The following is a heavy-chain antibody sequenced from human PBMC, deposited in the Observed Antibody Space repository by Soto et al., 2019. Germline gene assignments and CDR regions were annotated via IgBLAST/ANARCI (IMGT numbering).Heavy chain of an antibody. CDR3: ARSAGGSYPQYDY. J-gene: IGHJ4*02. D-gene: IGHD1-26*01. CDR2: ISYDGRDK. V-gene: IGHV3-30*04. CDR1: GFTFSSYA. Sequence: QVQLVECGGGVVQPARSLRLSCAASGFTFSSYAMHWVRQASGTRLEWVAVISYDGRDKYYPDSVKGRFTISRDNSKNALYLQMNSLRAEDTAVYYCARSAGGSYPQYDYWGQGRLVTVSS.